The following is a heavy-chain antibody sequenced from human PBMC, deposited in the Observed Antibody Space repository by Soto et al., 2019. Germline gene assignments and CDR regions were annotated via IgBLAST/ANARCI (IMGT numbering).Heavy chain of an antibody. CDR2: INAGNGNT. V-gene: IGHV1-3*01. J-gene: IGHJ5*02. D-gene: IGHD3-10*01. CDR3: ARPGSGSYYNTVNNWFDP. Sequence: ASVKVSCKASGYTFTSYAMHWVRQAPGQRLEWMGWINAGNGNTKYSQKFQGRVTITRDTSASTAYMELSSLRSEDTAVYYRARPGSGSYYNTVNNWFDPWGQGTLVTVSS. CDR1: GYTFTSYA.